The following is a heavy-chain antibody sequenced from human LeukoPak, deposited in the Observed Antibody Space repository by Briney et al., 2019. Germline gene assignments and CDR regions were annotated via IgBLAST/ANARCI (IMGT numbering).Heavy chain of an antibody. D-gene: IGHD2-15*01. Sequence: GGSLRLSCAASGFTLSSYGMSWVRQAPGKGLEWVSYISNSSSSIYYADSVRGRFTISRDNAKNSLYLQMNSLRAEDTAVYYCARMTGGSDGLDMWGQGTMVTVYS. V-gene: IGHV3-48*01. J-gene: IGHJ3*02. CDR2: ISNSSSSI. CDR1: GFTLSSYG. CDR3: ARMTGGSDGLDM.